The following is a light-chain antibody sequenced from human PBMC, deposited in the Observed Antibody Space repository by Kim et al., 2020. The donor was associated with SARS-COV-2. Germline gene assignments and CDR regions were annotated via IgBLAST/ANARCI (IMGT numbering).Light chain of an antibody. V-gene: IGLV3-21*02. CDR1: NIGGKS. CDR3: QVWDTSTEHVI. Sequence: AWITGGGNNIGGKSLNCYQQTPSQAPVLVVYYDNHRPSGIPERFSGSNSGNTATLTISRVEAGDEADYYCQVWDTSTEHVIFGGGTQLTVL. J-gene: IGLJ2*01. CDR2: YDN.